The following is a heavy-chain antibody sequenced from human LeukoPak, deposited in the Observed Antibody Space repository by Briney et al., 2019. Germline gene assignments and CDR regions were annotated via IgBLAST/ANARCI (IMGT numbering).Heavy chain of an antibody. CDR2: ISGSGGST. Sequence: PGGSLGLSCAASGFTFSSYAMSWVRQAPGKGLEWVSAISGSGGSTYYADSVKGRFTISRDNSKNTLYLQMNSLRAEDTAVYHCAKDFPLVGDGDWAGYWGQGTLVTVSS. V-gene: IGHV3-23*01. CDR3: AKDFPLVGDGDWAGY. CDR1: GFTFSSYA. D-gene: IGHD4-17*01. J-gene: IGHJ4*02.